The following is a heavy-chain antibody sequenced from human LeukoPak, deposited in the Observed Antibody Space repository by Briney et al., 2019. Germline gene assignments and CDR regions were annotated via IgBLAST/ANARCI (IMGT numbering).Heavy chain of an antibody. J-gene: IGHJ4*02. CDR1: GFTFSSYG. CDR2: ISYDGSNK. V-gene: IGHV3-30*18. D-gene: IGHD1-1*01. CDR3: AKEVQF. Sequence: HPGGSLRLSCAASGFTFSSYGMHWVRQAPGKGLEWVAVISYDGSNKYYADSVKGRFTISRDNSKNTLYLQMNSLRAEDTAVYYCAKEVQFWGQGTLVTVSS.